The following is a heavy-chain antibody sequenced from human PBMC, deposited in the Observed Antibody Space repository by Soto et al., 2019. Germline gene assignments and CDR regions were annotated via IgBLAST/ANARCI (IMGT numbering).Heavy chain of an antibody. CDR1: GGSISNSY. CDR3: AGDWSGYYHFDN. J-gene: IGHJ4*02. CDR2: FYSSGST. D-gene: IGHD3-3*01. Sequence: QVQLQESGPRLVKPSETLSLTCTVSGGSISNSYWTWIRQPAGKGLEWIGRFYSSGSTNSNPSLQSRVTLSVDTSKNQFSLKLTSVTAADTGVYYCAGDWSGYYHFDNWGQGTLVNLSS. V-gene: IGHV4-4*07.